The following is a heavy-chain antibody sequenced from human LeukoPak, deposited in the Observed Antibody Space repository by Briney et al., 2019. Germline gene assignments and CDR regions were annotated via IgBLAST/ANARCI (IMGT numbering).Heavy chain of an antibody. CDR2: IYHSGNT. CDR3: ARGRGDGDYFDY. V-gene: IGHV4-34*01. CDR1: GGSFSGYY. Sequence: PSETLSLTCAVYGGSFSGYYWSWIRQPPGKGLEWIGYIYHSGNTYYNSSLKSRVTISVDRSENQFSLILSSVTAADTAIYYCARGRGDGDYFDYWGQGTLVTVSS. D-gene: IGHD3-16*01. J-gene: IGHJ4*02.